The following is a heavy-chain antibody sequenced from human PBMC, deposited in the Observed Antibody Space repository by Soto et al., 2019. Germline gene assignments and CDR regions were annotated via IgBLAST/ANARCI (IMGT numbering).Heavy chain of an antibody. CDR1: GGFISSGDYY. J-gene: IGHJ5*02. Sequence: PSETLSLTCTVSGGFISSGDYYWSWIRQPPGKGLEWIGYIYYSGSTYYNPSLKSRDTISVDTSKNQFSLKLSSVTAADTAVYYCARVHHWITIFGVADANWCDPWGQGTLFTVAS. CDR2: IYYSGST. CDR3: ARVHHWITIFGVADANWCDP. V-gene: IGHV4-30-4*01. D-gene: IGHD3-3*01.